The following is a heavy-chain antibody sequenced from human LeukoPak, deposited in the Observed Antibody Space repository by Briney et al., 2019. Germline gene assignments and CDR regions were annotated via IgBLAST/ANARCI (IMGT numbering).Heavy chain of an antibody. D-gene: IGHD5-12*01. CDR2: VIYSGST. J-gene: IGHJ4*02. Sequence: PSETLSLTCTVSGGSVSSGSYYWSWIRQPPGKGLEWIGYVIYSGSTNYNPSLKSRVAISVDTSKNQFSLKVSSVTAADTAVYYCASGGPYSGYIYWGQGTLVTVSS. V-gene: IGHV4-61*01. CDR3: ASGGPYSGYIY. CDR1: GGSVSSGSYY.